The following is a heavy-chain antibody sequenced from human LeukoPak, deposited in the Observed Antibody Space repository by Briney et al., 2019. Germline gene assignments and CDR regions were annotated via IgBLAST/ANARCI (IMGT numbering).Heavy chain of an antibody. J-gene: IGHJ5*02. CDR1: GGSISSGGYS. V-gene: IGHV4-30-2*01. CDR2: IYHSGST. D-gene: IGHD2-15*01. Sequence: SETLSLTCAVSGGSISSGGYSWSWIRQPPGKGLGWIGYIYHSGSTYYNPSLKGRVTISVDRSKNQFSLKLSSVTAADTAVYYCARGLLSSARLSWFDPWGQGTLVTVSS. CDR3: ARGLLSSARLSWFDP.